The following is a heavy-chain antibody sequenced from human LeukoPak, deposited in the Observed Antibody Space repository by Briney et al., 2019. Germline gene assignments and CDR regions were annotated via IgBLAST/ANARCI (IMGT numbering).Heavy chain of an antibody. Sequence: SETLSLTCTVSGGSISSYYWSWIRQPPGKGLEWIGYIYYSGSTNYNPSLKSRVTISVDTSKNQFSLQLSSVTAADTAVYYCAREGSGSSNAVPFDYWGQGTLVTVSS. D-gene: IGHD1-26*01. CDR1: GGSISSYY. V-gene: IGHV4-59*01. J-gene: IGHJ4*02. CDR2: IYYSGST. CDR3: AREGSGSSNAVPFDY.